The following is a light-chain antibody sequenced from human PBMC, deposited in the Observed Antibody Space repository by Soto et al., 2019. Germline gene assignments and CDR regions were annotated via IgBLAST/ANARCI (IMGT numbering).Light chain of an antibody. V-gene: IGKV1-33*01. CDR2: DAS. Sequence: DIQMTQSPSSLSASVGDRVTITCQASQDISNYLNWYQQKPGKAPKLLIYDASNLETGVPSRFSGSGSWTDFTFTISSLQPEDIATYYCQHYDNLPPITFGQGTRLEIK. CDR3: QHYDNLPPIT. J-gene: IGKJ5*01. CDR1: QDISNY.